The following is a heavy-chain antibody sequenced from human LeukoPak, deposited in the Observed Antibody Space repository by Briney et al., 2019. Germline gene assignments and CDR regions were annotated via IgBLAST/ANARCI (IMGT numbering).Heavy chain of an antibody. J-gene: IGHJ4*02. CDR3: ARDLRTPSDTNIAIDY. CDR2: INNDGRSA. V-gene: IGHV3-74*01. CDR1: GFTFSSYW. D-gene: IGHD4-23*01. Sequence: GGSLRLSCAASGFTFSSYWMHWVRQGPGKGLVWVSRINNDGRSANYADSMKGRFTISRDNAKNTLYLQMNSLRAEDTAVYYCARDLRTPSDTNIAIDYWGQGTLVTVSS.